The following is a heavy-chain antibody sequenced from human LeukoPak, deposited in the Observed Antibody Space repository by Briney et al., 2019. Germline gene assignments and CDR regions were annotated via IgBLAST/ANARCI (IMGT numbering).Heavy chain of an antibody. V-gene: IGHV4-4*09. J-gene: IGHJ4*02. Sequence: SETLSLTCTVSGGSISSYYWSWIRQPPGKGLEWIGYIYTSGSTNYNPSLKSRVTISVDTSKNQFSLKLSSVTAADTAVYYCARADWGSGYYHRPFDYWGQGTLVTVSS. D-gene: IGHD3-22*01. CDR2: IYTSGST. CDR1: GGSISSYY. CDR3: ARADWGSGYYHRPFDY.